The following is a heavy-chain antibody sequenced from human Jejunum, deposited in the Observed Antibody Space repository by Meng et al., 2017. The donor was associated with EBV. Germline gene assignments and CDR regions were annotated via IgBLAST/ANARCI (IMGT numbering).Heavy chain of an antibody. D-gene: IGHD6-6*01. CDR1: GLTFSSYW. CDR2: INEDGRIT. Sequence: LVESGGALVKPGGSLSRSCAASGLTFSSYWMHWVRQAPGKGLVWVSRINEDGRITTYADYVKGRFTISRDNTKNTLYLQMNSLRAEDTDVYFCSRDLVGSADDWGQGTLVTVSS. V-gene: IGHV3-74*01. CDR3: SRDLVGSADD. J-gene: IGHJ4*02.